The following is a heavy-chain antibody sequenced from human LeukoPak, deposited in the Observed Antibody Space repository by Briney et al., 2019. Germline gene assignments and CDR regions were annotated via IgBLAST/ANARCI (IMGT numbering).Heavy chain of an antibody. J-gene: IGHJ1*01. Sequence: GGSLRLSCAASGFTFSSYWMSWVRQAPGKGLEWVAIIKQDGSEKYYVDSVKGRFTISRDNVKNSLYLQMNSLRAEDTAVYYCARLPDDYGDYKYFQHWGQGTLVTVSS. CDR2: IKQDGSEK. D-gene: IGHD4-17*01. V-gene: IGHV3-7*01. CDR3: ARLPDDYGDYKYFQH. CDR1: GFTFSSYW.